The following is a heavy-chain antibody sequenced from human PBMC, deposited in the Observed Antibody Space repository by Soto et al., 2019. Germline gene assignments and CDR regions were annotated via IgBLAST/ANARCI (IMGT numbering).Heavy chain of an antibody. CDR2: ISGSGFKK. CDR3: AKNQGVELVPLATVDWFDP. CDR1: GFIFENFG. V-gene: IGHV3-23*01. Sequence: GGSLRLSCAASGFIFENFGMSWVRQAPGKGLEWISSISGSGFKKYYADSVKGRFTISRDNSKSTVHLELNNLGAEDTAVYHCAKNQGVELVPLATVDWFDPWGQGSVVTVSS. D-gene: IGHD1-26*01. J-gene: IGHJ5*02.